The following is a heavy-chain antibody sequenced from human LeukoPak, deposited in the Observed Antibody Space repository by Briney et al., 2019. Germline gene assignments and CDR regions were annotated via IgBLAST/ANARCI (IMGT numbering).Heavy chain of an antibody. CDR2: IKQDGSEK. Sequence: GGSLRLPCATSGFTFSSYWMNWVRQAPGEGLEWVANIKQDGSEKYYAGSVKGRFTISRDNAKNSLDLQMNSLRVEDTAVYYCLRGAPDYWGQGTLVTVSS. CDR3: LRGAPDY. V-gene: IGHV3-7*01. CDR1: GFTFSSYW. J-gene: IGHJ4*02.